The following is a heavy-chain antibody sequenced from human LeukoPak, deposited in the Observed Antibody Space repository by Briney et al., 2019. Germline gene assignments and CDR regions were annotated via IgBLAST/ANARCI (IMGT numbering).Heavy chain of an antibody. CDR2: ISGSGGST. Sequence: PGASLRLSCAASRFTFSSYAMSWVRQAPGKGLEWVSGISGSGGSTYYADSVKGRFTISRDNSKNTLYLQMNSLRAEDTAVYYCAKTRAYYYDSSGYPDYWGQGTLVTVSS. D-gene: IGHD3-22*01. J-gene: IGHJ4*02. V-gene: IGHV3-23*01. CDR1: RFTFSSYA. CDR3: AKTRAYYYDSSGYPDY.